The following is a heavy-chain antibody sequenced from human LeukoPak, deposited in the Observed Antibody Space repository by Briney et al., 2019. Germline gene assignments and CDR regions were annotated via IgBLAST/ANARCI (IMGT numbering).Heavy chain of an antibody. D-gene: IGHD1-26*01. CDR3: VRAAWELLN. V-gene: IGHV3-53*01. Sequence: ETLPLTCTVSGGSVSSYYMNWVRQAPGKGLEWVSVIYTNGDTSHADSVKGRFTISRDSSKNTLYLHMNSLKAEDTAVYYCVRAAWELLNWGQGTLVTVSS. J-gene: IGHJ4*02. CDR2: IYTNGDT. CDR1: GGSVSSYY.